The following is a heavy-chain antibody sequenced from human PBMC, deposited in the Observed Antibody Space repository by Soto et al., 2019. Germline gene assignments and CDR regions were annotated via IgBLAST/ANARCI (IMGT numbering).Heavy chain of an antibody. J-gene: IGHJ6*02. V-gene: IGHV4-59*12. CDR1: GGSISSYY. CDR2: IYYSGST. Sequence: ETLSLTCTVSGGSISSYYWSWIRQPPGKGLEWIGYIYYSGSTNYNPSLKSRVTISVDTSKNQFSLKLSSVTAADTAVYYCAGEVRVTTPKFYYYYGMDVWGQGTTVTVSS. D-gene: IGHD4-4*01. CDR3: AGEVRVTTPKFYYYYGMDV.